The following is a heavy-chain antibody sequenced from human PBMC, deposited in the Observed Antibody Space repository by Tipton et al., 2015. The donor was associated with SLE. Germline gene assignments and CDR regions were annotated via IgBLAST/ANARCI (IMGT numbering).Heavy chain of an antibody. J-gene: IGHJ3*02. CDR3: ARDCGGSDAFDI. V-gene: IGHV4-38-2*02. D-gene: IGHD2-21*01. CDR1: GYSISSDYY. CDR2: IYYSGST. Sequence: TLSLTCTVSGYSISSDYYWGWIRQPPGKGLEWIGSIYYSGSTYYNPSLKSRVTISVDTSKNQFSLKLSSVTAADTAVYYCARDCGGSDAFDIWGQGTMVTVSS.